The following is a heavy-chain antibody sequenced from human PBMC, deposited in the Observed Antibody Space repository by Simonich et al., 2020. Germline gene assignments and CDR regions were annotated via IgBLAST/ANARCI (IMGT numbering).Heavy chain of an antibody. Sequence: EVQLVESGGGLVQPGGSLRLSCAASGFTFSSYWISWVSQAPGKGRVWVANIKQEGSEKYYVDSVKGRFTISRDNAKNSRYLQMNSLRAEDTAVYYCARDREVYGSGSYYNYWGQGTLVTVSS. CDR2: IKQEGSEK. D-gene: IGHD3-10*01. V-gene: IGHV3-7*01. J-gene: IGHJ4*02. CDR1: GFTFSSYW. CDR3: ARDREVYGSGSYYNY.